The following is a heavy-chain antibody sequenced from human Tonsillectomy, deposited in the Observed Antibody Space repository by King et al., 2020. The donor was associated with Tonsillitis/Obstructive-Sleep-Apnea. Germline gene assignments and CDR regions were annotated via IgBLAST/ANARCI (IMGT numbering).Heavy chain of an antibody. CDR2: ISFDGNNK. D-gene: IGHD2-2*01. CDR1: GFTFSNYT. J-gene: IGHJ6*02. V-gene: IGHV3-30*04. CDR3: ARGGNIAVVQAAYIYYYGMDV. Sequence: VQLVESGGGVVQPGRSLRLSCAASGFTFSNYTMHWVRQAPGKWLEWVAVISFDGNNKYYADSVKGRFTVSRDNSKNTLYLRMNFLRAEDTAVYFCARGGNIAVVQAAYIYYYGMDVWGQGTTVTVSS.